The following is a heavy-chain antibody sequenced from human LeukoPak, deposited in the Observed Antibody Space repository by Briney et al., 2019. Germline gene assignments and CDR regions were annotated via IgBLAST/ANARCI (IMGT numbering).Heavy chain of an antibody. V-gene: IGHV4-59*01. CDR3: ARDVGATTSDFDY. Sequence: SETLSLTCTVSGASTSSDYWSWIRQPPGKGLEWIAHVYYSGSTNYNPSLKSRVTISLDTSKNQFSLKLSSVTAADTAVYYCARDVGATTSDFDYWGQGTLVTVSS. CDR1: GASTSSDY. CDR2: VYYSGST. D-gene: IGHD1-26*01. J-gene: IGHJ4*02.